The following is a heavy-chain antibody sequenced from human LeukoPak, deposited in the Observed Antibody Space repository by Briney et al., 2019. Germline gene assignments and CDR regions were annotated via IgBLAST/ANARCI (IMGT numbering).Heavy chain of an antibody. D-gene: IGHD6-13*01. J-gene: IGHJ4*02. CDR2: MYTSGIT. V-gene: IGHV4-61*02. CDR3: ARGAALYYFDW. CDR1: GVSISSGGYY. Sequence: SETLSLTCTVSGVSISSGGYYWSWIRQPAGKGLEWIGRMYTSGITNYNPSLGGRVTISLATSENKFSLKLSSVTAADTAVYYCARGAALYYFDWWGQGTQVTVSS.